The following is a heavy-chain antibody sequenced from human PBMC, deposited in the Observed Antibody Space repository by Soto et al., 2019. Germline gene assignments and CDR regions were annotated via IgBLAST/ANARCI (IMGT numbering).Heavy chain of an antibody. Sequence: EVQLLESGGGLLQPGGSLRLSCAASGFTFRSYAMSWVRQAPGKGLEWVSAISGSGGSTYYADSVKGRFTVSRDNSKNPLQLQVNSLRADDTAVYYCARAPQAQGNSIKGGNSFDPWGQGTLVTVSS. J-gene: IGHJ5*02. CDR3: ARAPQAQGNSIKGGNSFDP. V-gene: IGHV3-23*01. D-gene: IGHD3-10*01. CDR2: ISGSGGST. CDR1: GFTFRSYA.